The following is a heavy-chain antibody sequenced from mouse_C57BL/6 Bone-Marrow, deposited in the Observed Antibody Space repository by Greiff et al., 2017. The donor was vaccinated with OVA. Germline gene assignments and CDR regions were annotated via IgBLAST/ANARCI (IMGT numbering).Heavy chain of an antibody. Sequence: VKLQESGAELVRPGTSVKMSCKASGYTFTNYWIGWAKQRPGHGLEWIGDIYPGGGYTNYNEKFKGKATLTADKSSSTAYMQFSSLTSEDSAIYYCARGGYPFDYWGQGTTLTVSS. CDR3: ARGGYPFDY. CDR1: GYTFTNYW. D-gene: IGHD2-2*01. J-gene: IGHJ2*01. V-gene: IGHV1-63*01. CDR2: IYPGGGYT.